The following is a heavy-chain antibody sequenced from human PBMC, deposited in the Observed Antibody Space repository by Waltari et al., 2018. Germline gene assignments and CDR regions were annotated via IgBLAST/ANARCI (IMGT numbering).Heavy chain of an antibody. CDR3: AREVVPTSTIVVNWFDP. CDR1: GYTFTHYA. CDR2: INTDTGNP. Sequence: QVQLVQSGSELKKPGASVTVSCKAIGYTFTHYAINWVRKAPGQGLEVMGWINTDTGNPTYAQGFTGRFVFSLDTSISTAYLQINSLKAEDTAIYYCAREVVPTSTIVVNWFDPWGQGTLVSVSS. D-gene: IGHD2-21*01. J-gene: IGHJ5*02. V-gene: IGHV7-4-1*02.